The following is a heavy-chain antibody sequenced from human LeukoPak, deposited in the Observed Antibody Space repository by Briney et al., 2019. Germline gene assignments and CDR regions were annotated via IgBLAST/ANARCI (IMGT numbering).Heavy chain of an antibody. J-gene: IGHJ4*02. V-gene: IGHV3-15*01. CDR2: IKSKTDGGTT. CDR1: GFTFSIAW. CDR3: STFSNTPVVRGQN. D-gene: IGHD5-18*01. Sequence: GGSLRLSCAAAGFTFSIAWMSWVRQAPGKGLEWVGRIKSKTDGGTTDYAAPVKDRFAISRGDSKNTLYLQMNSLKTEDTAVYYCSTFSNTPVVRGQNWGQGTLVTVSS.